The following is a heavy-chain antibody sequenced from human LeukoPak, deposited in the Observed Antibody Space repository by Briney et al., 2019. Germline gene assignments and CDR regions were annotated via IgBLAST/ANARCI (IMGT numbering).Heavy chain of an antibody. CDR2: ISGSGGST. CDR1: GFTFSSYA. CDR3: AKDSGRRDGYNTFDY. V-gene: IGHV3-23*01. D-gene: IGHD5-24*01. J-gene: IGHJ4*02. Sequence: GGSLRLSCAASGFTFSSYAMSWVRQAPGKGLEWVSAISGSGGSTYYADSVKGRFTISRDNSKNTLYLQMNSLRAEDTAVYYCAKDSGRRDGYNTFDYWGQGTLVTVSS.